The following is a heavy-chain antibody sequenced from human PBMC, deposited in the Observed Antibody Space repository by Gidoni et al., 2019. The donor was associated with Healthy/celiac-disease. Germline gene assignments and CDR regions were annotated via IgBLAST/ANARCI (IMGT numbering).Heavy chain of an antibody. D-gene: IGHD6-19*01. CDR3: ARVIAVAGTGFDY. J-gene: IGHJ4*02. Sequence: QVTLKEPGPVLVKPTETLTLTCTVSGFSLSNARMGVSWIRQPPGKALEWLAHIFSNDEKAYSTSLKSRLTISKDTSKSQVVLTMTNMDPVDTATYYCARVIAVAGTGFDYWGQGTLVTVSS. CDR2: IFSNDEK. CDR1: GFSLSNARMG. V-gene: IGHV2-26*01.